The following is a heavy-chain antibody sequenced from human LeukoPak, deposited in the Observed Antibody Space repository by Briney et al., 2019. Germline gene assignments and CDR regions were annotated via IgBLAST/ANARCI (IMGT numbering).Heavy chain of an antibody. Sequence: SETLSLTCAVYGRSFSGYYWSWIRQPPGKGLEWIGEINHSGSTNYNPSLKSRVTISVDTSKNQFSLKLSSVTAADTAVYYSARGRFNRYYGSGSYYNFDYWGQGTLVTVSS. D-gene: IGHD3-10*01. CDR1: GRSFSGYY. V-gene: IGHV4-34*01. CDR2: INHSGST. CDR3: ARGRFNRYYGSGSYYNFDY. J-gene: IGHJ4*02.